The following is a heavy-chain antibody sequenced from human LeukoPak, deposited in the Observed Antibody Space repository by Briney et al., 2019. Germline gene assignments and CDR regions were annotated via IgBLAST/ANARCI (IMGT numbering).Heavy chain of an antibody. V-gene: IGHV3-15*01. CDR2: IKSKTAGGTT. CDR3: TADLRL. CDR1: GFTFNTAW. J-gene: IGHJ4*02. D-gene: IGHD3-16*01. Sequence: VGSLRLSCAVSGFTFNTAWMSWVRQAPGKGLEYIGRIKSKTAGGTTYYAAPVKGRFTISRDDSKNTLYLQMNGLKIEDTALYCCTADLRLWGQGTLVTVSS.